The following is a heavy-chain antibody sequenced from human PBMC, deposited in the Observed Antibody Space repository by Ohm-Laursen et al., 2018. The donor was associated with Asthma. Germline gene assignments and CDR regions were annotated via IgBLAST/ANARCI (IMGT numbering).Heavy chain of an antibody. D-gene: IGHD3-22*01. CDR2: IYYSGST. J-gene: IGHJ3*02. CDR3: ARVSYYYDSSGYFPDRAFDI. Sequence: GTLSLTCTVSGGSISSYYWSWIRQPPGKGLEWIGYIYYSGSTNYNPSLKGRVTISVDTSKNQFSLKLSSVTAADTAVYYCARVSYYYDSSGYFPDRAFDIWGQGTMVTVSS. V-gene: IGHV4-59*01. CDR1: GGSISSYY.